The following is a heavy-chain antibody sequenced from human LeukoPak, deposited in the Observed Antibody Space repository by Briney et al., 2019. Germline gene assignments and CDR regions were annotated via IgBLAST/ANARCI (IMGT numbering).Heavy chain of an antibody. CDR1: GFTFSTFW. J-gene: IGHJ4*02. CDR2: ISWNSGST. D-gene: IGHD3-16*02. CDR3: ARALTFGGVIVHFDY. V-gene: IGHV3-9*01. Sequence: PGGSLRLSCAASGFTFSTFWMTWVRQAPGKGLEWVSGISWNSGSTGYADSVKGRFTISRDNAKNSLYLQMNSLRAEDTALYYCARALTFGGVIVHFDYWGQGTLVTVSS.